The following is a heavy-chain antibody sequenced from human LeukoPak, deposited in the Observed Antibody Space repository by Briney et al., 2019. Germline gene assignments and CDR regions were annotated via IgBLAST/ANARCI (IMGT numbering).Heavy chain of an antibody. CDR3: AIDYYDILTGYVGYFDY. D-gene: IGHD3-9*01. Sequence: PGGSLRLSCAASAFTFSNYWMSWVRQAPGKGLEWVANIKQDGSEAYYVDSVKGRFTISRDNAKNSLYLQMNSLRAEDTAVYYCAIDYYDILTGYVGYFDYWGQGTLVTVSS. J-gene: IGHJ4*02. CDR1: AFTFSNYW. CDR2: IKQDGSEA. V-gene: IGHV3-7*01.